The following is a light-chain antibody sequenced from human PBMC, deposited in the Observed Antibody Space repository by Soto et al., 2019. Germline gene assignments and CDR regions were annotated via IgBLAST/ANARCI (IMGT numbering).Light chain of an antibody. CDR3: QHTTDFT. CDR2: DVS. CDR1: SSSKW. Sequence: DIQMTQSPSTLAASVGDTVTMTCRSSSKWLAWYQKKPGKAPTLLIYDVSNLERGVPPRFSGSTSGAESTLTITGLQPDDLGTYYCQHTTDFTFGQGTKVEIK. V-gene: IGKV1-5*01. J-gene: IGKJ2*01.